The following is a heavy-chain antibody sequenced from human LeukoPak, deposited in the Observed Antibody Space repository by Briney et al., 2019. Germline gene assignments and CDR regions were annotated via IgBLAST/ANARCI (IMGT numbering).Heavy chain of an antibody. CDR3: ARGAYCSGGSCYSSSLDV. CDR1: GYTFTSYY. D-gene: IGHD2-15*01. CDR2: INPSGGST. J-gene: IGHJ6*04. V-gene: IGHV1-46*01. Sequence: ASVKVSCKASGYTFTSYYMHWVRQAPGQGLEWMGIINPSGGSTSYAQKFQGRVTMTRDMSTSTVYMELSSLRSEDTAVYFCARGAYCSGGSCYSSSLDVWGKGTTVTVSS.